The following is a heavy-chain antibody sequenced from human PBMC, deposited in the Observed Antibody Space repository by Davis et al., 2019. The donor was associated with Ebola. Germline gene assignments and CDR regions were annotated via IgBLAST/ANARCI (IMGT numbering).Heavy chain of an antibody. Sequence: SETLSLTCTVSAGSISSYYWSWIRQPPGKGLEWIGYIYYSGSTNYNPSLKSRVTISVDTSKNQFSLKLSSVTAADTAVYYCARHTYSSSSIDYWGQGTLVTVSS. J-gene: IGHJ4*02. V-gene: IGHV4-59*08. CDR3: ARHTYSSSSIDY. D-gene: IGHD6-6*01. CDR2: IYYSGST. CDR1: AGSISSYY.